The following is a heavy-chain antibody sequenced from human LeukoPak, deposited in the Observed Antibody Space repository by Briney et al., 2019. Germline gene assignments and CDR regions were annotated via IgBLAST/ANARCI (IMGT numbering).Heavy chain of an antibody. Sequence: GGSLRLSCAASGFTFSSYWMSWVRQAPGKGLEWVANIKQDGSEKYYVDSVKGRFTISRDNAKNSLYLQMNSLRAEDTAVYYCARDRPDYYDSSGYYDWGQGTLVTVSS. CDR3: ARDRPDYYDSSGYYD. CDR1: GFTFSSYW. D-gene: IGHD3-22*01. V-gene: IGHV3-7*01. CDR2: IKQDGSEK. J-gene: IGHJ4*02.